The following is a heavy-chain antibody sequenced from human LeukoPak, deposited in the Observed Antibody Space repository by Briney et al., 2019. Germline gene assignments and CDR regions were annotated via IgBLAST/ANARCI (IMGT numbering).Heavy chain of an antibody. J-gene: IGHJ6*02. CDR3: ATPFPYGDYYYYGMDV. Sequence: GRSLRLSCAASGFTFSSYGMHWVRQAPGKGLEWVAVISYDGSNKYYADSVKGRFTISRDNSKNTLYLQMNSLRAEDTAVYYCATPFPYGDYYYYGMDVWGQGTTVTVSS. CDR1: GFTFSSYG. CDR2: ISYDGSNK. V-gene: IGHV3-30*03. D-gene: IGHD4-17*01.